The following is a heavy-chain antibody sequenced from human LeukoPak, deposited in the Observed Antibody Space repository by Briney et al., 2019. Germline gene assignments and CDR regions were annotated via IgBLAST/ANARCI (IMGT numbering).Heavy chain of an antibody. D-gene: IGHD3-10*01. CDR2: ISGSGGST. CDR1: GFTFIDAW. Sequence: PGGSLRLSCVASGFTFIDAWMSWVRQAPGKGLEWVSAISGSGGSTYYADSVKGRFTISRDNSKNTLYLQMNSLRAEDTAVYYCAKVENYYGSGSYYFDYWGQGTLVTVSS. V-gene: IGHV3-23*01. J-gene: IGHJ4*02. CDR3: AKVENYYGSGSYYFDY.